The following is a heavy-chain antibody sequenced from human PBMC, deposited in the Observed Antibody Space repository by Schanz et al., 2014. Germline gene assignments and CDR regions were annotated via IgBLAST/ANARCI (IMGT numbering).Heavy chain of an antibody. CDR3: ARPALWFGDNCFDP. V-gene: IGHV3-74*01. Sequence: GQLVESGGGVVQPGGSLRLSCAASGFTFSSHWMHWVRQVPGKGLVWVSRIKSDGSSTSYADSVKGRFTISRDNAKNTLYLQMNSLRAEDTAVYYCARPALWFGDNCFDPWGQGTLVTVSA. CDR1: GFTFSSHW. J-gene: IGHJ5*02. D-gene: IGHD3-10*01. CDR2: IKSDGSST.